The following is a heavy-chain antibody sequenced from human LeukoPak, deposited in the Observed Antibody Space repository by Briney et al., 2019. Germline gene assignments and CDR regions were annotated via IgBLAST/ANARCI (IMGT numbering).Heavy chain of an antibody. CDR2: IFPGDSDT. D-gene: IGHD3-10*01. V-gene: IGHV5-51*01. J-gene: IGHJ4*02. CDR1: GFSFTTYW. CDR3: SRHAPATYYGAGDYYSSFFDF. Sequence: GESLKISRKASGFSFTTYWIAWVRQLPGKGLEWMGIIFPGDSDTRYSPSFQGQVTISADKSINTAYLQWSSLKASDTAIYYCSRHAPATYYGAGDYYSSFFDFWGQGTLVTVSS.